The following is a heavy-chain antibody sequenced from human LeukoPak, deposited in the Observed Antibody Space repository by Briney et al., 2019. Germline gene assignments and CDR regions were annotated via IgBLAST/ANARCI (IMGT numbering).Heavy chain of an antibody. CDR2: ISGSGGST. V-gene: IGHV3-23*01. CDR1: GFTFSSYA. J-gene: IGHJ5*02. D-gene: IGHD3-3*01. Sequence: PGGSLRLSCAASGFTFSSYAMSWVRQAPGKGLEWVSAISGSGGSTYYADSVKGRFTISRDNAKNSLYLQMNSLRAEDTAVYYCARGRYDFWSGSPSPAWGQGTLVTVSS. CDR3: ARGRYDFWSGSPSPA.